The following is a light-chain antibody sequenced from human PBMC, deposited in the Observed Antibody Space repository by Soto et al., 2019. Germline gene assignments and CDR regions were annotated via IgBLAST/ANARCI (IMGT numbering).Light chain of an antibody. V-gene: IGKV3-11*01. Sequence: EMVLTQSPATLSLSPGDRATLSSRASQSVSSYLVWYQQKPGQAPRLLIYDASNRTTGIPARFSGSGSGTDFTLTISSREPEDFAVYYCQQRSDWPPIPFGEGTRLEIK. CDR1: QSVSSY. CDR3: QQRSDWPPIP. CDR2: DAS. J-gene: IGKJ5*01.